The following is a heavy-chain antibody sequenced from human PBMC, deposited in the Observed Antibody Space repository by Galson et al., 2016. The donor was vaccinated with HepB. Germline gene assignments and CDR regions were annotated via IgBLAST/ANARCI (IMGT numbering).Heavy chain of an antibody. CDR3: ARVDDSSGYYYLYDP. V-gene: IGHV4-59*11. D-gene: IGHD3-22*01. CDR1: GGSISSHY. CDR2: IYHTGNT. Sequence: SETLSLTCTVSGGSISSHYWSWIRQPPGKGLEWIGYIYHTGNTNYNPSLKSRATISLDTSKKQFSLKLNSVTAADTAAYYCARVDDSSGYYYLYDPWGQGTLVTVSS. J-gene: IGHJ5*02.